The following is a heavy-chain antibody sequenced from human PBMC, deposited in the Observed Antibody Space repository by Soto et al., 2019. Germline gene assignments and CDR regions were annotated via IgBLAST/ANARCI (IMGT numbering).Heavy chain of an antibody. D-gene: IGHD2-15*01. V-gene: IGHV4-34*01. CDR2: INHSGST. CDR1: GGSFSGYY. J-gene: IGHJ4*02. CDR3: ARAGRYCSGGSCYDY. Sequence: SETLSLTCAVYGGSFSGYYWSWIRQPPGKGLEWIGEINHSGSTNYNPSLKSRVTISVDTSKNQFSLKLSSVTAADTAVYYCARAGRYCSGGSCYDYWGQGTLVTVSS.